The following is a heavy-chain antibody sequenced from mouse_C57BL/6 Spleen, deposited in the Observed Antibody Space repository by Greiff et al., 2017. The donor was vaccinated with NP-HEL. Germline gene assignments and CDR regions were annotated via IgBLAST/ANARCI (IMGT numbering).Heavy chain of an antibody. D-gene: IGHD1-1*01. CDR1: GYTFTSYW. Sequence: QFPLQPPWAELVRPWSSVKLSCKASGYTFTSYWMHWVKQRPIQGLEWIGNIDPSDSETHYNQKFKDKATLTVAKSSSTAYMQLSSLTSEDSAVYYWARSGYYGSSYAMDYWGQGTSVTVSS. CDR2: IDPSDSET. J-gene: IGHJ4*01. CDR3: ARSGYYGSSYAMDY. V-gene: IGHV1-52*01.